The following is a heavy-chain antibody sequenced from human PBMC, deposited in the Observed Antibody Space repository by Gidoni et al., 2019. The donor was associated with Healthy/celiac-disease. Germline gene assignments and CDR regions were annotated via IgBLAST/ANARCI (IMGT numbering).Heavy chain of an antibody. CDR2: ISWNSGSI. J-gene: IGHJ3*02. CDR1: GFPFEDYA. V-gene: IGHV3-9*01. CDR3: ANSPYGDYVEGAFDI. Sequence: EVQLVESGGGLVQPGRSLRPPCAAPGFPFEDYAMHWVRQAPGKGLELVSGISWNSGSIGYADSVKGRFTISRDNAKNSLYLQMNSLRAEDTALYYCANSPYGDYVEGAFDIWGQGTMVTVSS. D-gene: IGHD4-17*01.